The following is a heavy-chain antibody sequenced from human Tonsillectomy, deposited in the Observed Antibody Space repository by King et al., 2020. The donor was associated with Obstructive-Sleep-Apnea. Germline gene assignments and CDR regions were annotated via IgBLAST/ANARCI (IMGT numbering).Heavy chain of an antibody. V-gene: IGHV3-74*01. J-gene: IGHJ4*02. D-gene: IGHD4-23*01. Sequence: GGAGGGLVQPGGSLRLSCAASGFTFSSYWMHWVRHAPGKGLVWVSRINSDGSSTNYADSVKGRFTISRDNAKNTLYLQMNSLRAEDTAVYYCAREETVVNSDFDYWGQGTLVTVSS. CDR2: INSDGSST. CDR1: GFTFSSYW. CDR3: AREETVVNSDFDY.